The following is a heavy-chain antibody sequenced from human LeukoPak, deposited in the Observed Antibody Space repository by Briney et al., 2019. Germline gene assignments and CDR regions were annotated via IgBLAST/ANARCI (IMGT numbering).Heavy chain of an antibody. J-gene: IGHJ3*02. CDR3: ALHREGRMAPFDRRGNHAFDI. CDR2: INPNSGGT. D-gene: IGHD1-14*01. Sequence: ASVKVSCKASGYTFTGYYMHWVRQAPGQGLEWMGWINPNSGGTNYAQKFQGRVTMTRDTSISTAYMELSRLRSDDTAVYYCALHREGRMAPFDRRGNHAFDIWGQGTMVTVSS. V-gene: IGHV1-2*02. CDR1: GYTFTGYY.